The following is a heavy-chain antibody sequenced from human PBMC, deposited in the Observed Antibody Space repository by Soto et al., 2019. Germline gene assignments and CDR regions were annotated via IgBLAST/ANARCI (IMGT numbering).Heavy chain of an antibody. V-gene: IGHV4-34*01. CDR1: VGSFSSYH. Sequence: PSETLSLTCPVYVGSFSSYHWSWIRQTPGKGLEWIGEINHLTTTNYNPSLKSRVIISLDTPKNQFSLKLSSVTAADTAVYYCARGYDTALAPIFWGQGILVTVSS. D-gene: IGHD5-18*01. CDR2: INHLTTT. CDR3: ARGYDTALAPIF. J-gene: IGHJ4*02.